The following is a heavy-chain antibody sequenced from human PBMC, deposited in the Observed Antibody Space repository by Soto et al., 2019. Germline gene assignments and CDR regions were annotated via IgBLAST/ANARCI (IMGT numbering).Heavy chain of an antibody. Sequence: EVQLVESGGGLVQPGGSLRLSCAASGFTLSSYWMHWVRQAPGKGLMWVSHINGDGSDTGYADSVKGRFTISRDNAKNTVYLQMNSLRVEDTAVYYCARDTPTLGVDYWGQGTLVTVSS. CDR1: GFTLSSYW. D-gene: IGHD2-15*01. CDR3: ARDTPTLGVDY. CDR2: INGDGSDT. J-gene: IGHJ4*02. V-gene: IGHV3-74*01.